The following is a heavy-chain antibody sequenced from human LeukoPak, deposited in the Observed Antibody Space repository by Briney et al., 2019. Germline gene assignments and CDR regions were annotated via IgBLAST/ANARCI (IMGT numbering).Heavy chain of an antibody. Sequence: SETLSLTCTVSGGSISSYYWSWIRQPPGKGLEWIGYIYYSGSTNYNPSLKSRVTISVDTSKNQFSLKLSSVTAVDTAVYYCARGGNYYDSSGYYYFDYWGQGTLVTVSS. V-gene: IGHV4-59*01. D-gene: IGHD3-22*01. CDR2: IYYSGST. CDR3: ARGGNYYDSSGYYYFDY. CDR1: GGSISSYY. J-gene: IGHJ4*02.